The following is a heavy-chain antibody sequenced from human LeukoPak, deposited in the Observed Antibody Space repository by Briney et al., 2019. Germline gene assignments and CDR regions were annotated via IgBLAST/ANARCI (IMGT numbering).Heavy chain of an antibody. Sequence: GASVKVSCKASGYTFTGYAMNWVRQAPGQGLEWMGWINTNTGNPTYAQGFTGRFVFSLDTSVSTAYLQISSLKAEDTAVYYCAREIDPTVGDAFDIWGQGTMVTVSS. D-gene: IGHD4-23*01. CDR1: GYTFTGYA. J-gene: IGHJ3*02. CDR2: INTNTGNP. CDR3: AREIDPTVGDAFDI. V-gene: IGHV7-4-1*02.